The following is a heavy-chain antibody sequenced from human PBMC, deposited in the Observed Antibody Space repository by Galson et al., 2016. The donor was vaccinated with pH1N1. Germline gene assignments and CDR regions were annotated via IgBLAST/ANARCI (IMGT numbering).Heavy chain of an antibody. CDR2: IYFSGST. CDR1: GVSLSSGDYY. D-gene: IGHD3-10*01. J-gene: IGHJ6*03. V-gene: IGHV4-30-4*08. CDR3: ARRGPSPINYHYYADL. Sequence: TLSLTCTVSGVSLSSGDYYWSWLRQPPGKGLEWIGLIYFSGSTYYSPSLKCRISLSLDTSNNQFSLRLTSVTAADTAMYYCARRGPSPINYHYYADLWGNGTTVIVSS.